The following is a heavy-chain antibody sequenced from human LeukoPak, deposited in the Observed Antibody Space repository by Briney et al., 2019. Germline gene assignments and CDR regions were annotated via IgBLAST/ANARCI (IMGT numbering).Heavy chain of an antibody. V-gene: IGHV3-48*01. D-gene: IGHD3-10*01. Sequence: GGSLRLSCAASGFTFSSYSMNWVRQAPEKGLEWVSYISSSSSTIYYADSVKGRFTISRDNAKNSLYLQMNSLRAEDTAVYYCARDQYYGSGSYDYWGQGTLVTVSS. CDR3: ARDQYYGSGSYDY. J-gene: IGHJ4*02. CDR2: ISSSSSTI. CDR1: GFTFSSYS.